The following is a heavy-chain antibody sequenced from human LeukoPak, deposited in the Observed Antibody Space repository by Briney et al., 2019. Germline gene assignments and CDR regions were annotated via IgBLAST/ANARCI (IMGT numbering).Heavy chain of an antibody. CDR1: GYTLTSYD. D-gene: IGHD3-22*01. Sequence: ASVKVSCKASGYTLTSYDINWVRQATGQGLEWMGWMNPNSGNTGYAQKFQGRVTITRNTSISTAYMELSSLRSEDTAVYYCARDFGTYDSSGYNYYYYMDVWGKGTTVTVSS. CDR2: MNPNSGNT. V-gene: IGHV1-8*03. CDR3: ARDFGTYDSSGYNYYYYMDV. J-gene: IGHJ6*03.